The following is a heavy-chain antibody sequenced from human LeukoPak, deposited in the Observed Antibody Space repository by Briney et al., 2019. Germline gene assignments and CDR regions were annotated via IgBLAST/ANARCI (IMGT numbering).Heavy chain of an antibody. CDR3: ARATYGSPDS. Sequence: PGGSLRLSCAASGFTFSSYGMHWVRQATGKGLEWVSAIGPAGDTYYPGSVKGRFTISRENAETSFYLQMNSLRAGDTAVYYCARATYGSPDSWGQGTLVTVSS. D-gene: IGHD6-13*01. J-gene: IGHJ4*02. CDR2: IGPAGDT. CDR1: GFTFSSYG. V-gene: IGHV3-13*01.